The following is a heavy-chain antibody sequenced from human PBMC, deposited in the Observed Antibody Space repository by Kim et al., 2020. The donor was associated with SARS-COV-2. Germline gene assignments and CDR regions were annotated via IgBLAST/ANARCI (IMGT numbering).Heavy chain of an antibody. Sequence: GGSLRLSCAASGFSFSGSTIHWVRQASGKGLEWVGRIRSKAKNYATVYTASVEGRFTVSRDDSKNTAYLQMSSLKTEDSAVYYCTKYLTGEPWFDPWGQG. D-gene: IGHD1-26*01. V-gene: IGHV3-73*01. CDR1: GFSFSGST. J-gene: IGHJ5*02. CDR2: IRSKAKNYAT. CDR3: TKYLTGEPWFDP.